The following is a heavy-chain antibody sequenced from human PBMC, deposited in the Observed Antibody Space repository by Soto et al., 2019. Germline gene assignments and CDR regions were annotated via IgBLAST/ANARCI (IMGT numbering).Heavy chain of an antibody. CDR2: IYWDDDK. J-gene: IGHJ4*02. CDR3: ARRRGGYNWNDGDFDF. CDR1: GFSLTSRPEG. Sequence: QITLKESGPTLVKPTQTLTLTCTFSGFSLTSRPEGVGWIRQPPGKALECLALIYWDDDKRYSPSLRTRLAITKDTSKKQVVLTMTNVDPMDTATYYCARRRGGYNWNDGDFDFWGQGTLVTVSS. V-gene: IGHV2-5*02. D-gene: IGHD1-20*01.